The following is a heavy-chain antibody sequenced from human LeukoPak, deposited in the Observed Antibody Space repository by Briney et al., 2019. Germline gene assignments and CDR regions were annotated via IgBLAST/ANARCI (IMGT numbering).Heavy chain of an antibody. J-gene: IGHJ1*01. CDR3: ASALTTLEYFQH. Sequence: PSETLSLACTVSDVSISTYYWSWVRQSPGKGLEWIGYIHNSGSNNYNPSIKSGVTISVDTSKHQFSLKLSSVTAADTAVYYCASALTTLEYFQHWGGGTLVTVS. CDR2: IHNSGSN. D-gene: IGHD4-17*01. V-gene: IGHV4-59*01. CDR1: DVSISTYY.